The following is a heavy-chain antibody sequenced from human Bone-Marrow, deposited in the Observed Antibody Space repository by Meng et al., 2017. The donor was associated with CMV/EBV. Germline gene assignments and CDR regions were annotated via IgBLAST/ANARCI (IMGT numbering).Heavy chain of an antibody. J-gene: IGHJ6*02. V-gene: IGHV4-61*01. CDR1: GDSLNSDTYY. D-gene: IGHD3-3*01. Sequence: SETLSLTCTVSGDSLNSDTYYWNWIRQPPGKGLEWIGFIYHSGSTTYNPSLKSRVTISIDTSKNQFSLKLSSVTAADTAVYYCARDFWSGYPYGMDVWGQGTTVTVSS. CDR3: ARDFWSGYPYGMDV. CDR2: IYHSGST.